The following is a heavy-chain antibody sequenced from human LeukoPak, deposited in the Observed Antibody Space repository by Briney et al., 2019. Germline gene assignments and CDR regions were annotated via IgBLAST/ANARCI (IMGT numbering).Heavy chain of an antibody. D-gene: IGHD3-10*01. CDR3: ARDRGWDVLLWFGELLRENWFDP. Sequence: RASVKVSCKASGGTFSSYAISWVRQAPGQGLEWMGGIIPIFGTANYAQKFQGRVTITPDESTSTAYMELSSLRSEDTAVYYCARDRGWDVLLWFGELLRENWFDPWGQGTLVTVSS. V-gene: IGHV1-69*13. CDR2: IIPIFGTA. CDR1: GGTFSSYA. J-gene: IGHJ5*02.